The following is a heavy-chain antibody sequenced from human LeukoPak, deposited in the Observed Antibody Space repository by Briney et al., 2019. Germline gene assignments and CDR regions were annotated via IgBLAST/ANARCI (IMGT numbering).Heavy chain of an antibody. J-gene: IGHJ4*02. V-gene: IGHV4-39*02. CDR2: IYYSGST. Sequence: SETLSLTCTVSGDSVTNSRVYWAWIRQTPGGGLEWIGSIYYSGSTYYNPSLKSRVTISVDTSKNQFSLKLSSVTAADTAVYYCAREGDFWSGFDYWGQGTLVTVSS. CDR3: AREGDFWSGFDY. D-gene: IGHD3-3*01. CDR1: GDSVTNSRVY.